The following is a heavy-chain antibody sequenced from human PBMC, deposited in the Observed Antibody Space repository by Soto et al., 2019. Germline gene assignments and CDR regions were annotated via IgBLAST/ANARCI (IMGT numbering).Heavy chain of an antibody. CDR2: IYYSGST. D-gene: IGHD5-12*01. Sequence: QVQLQESGPGLVKPSQTLSLTCTVSGGSISSGGYYWSWIRQHPGKGLEWIGYIYYSGSTYYNPSLKSRVTISVDTSKNQFSLKLSSVTAADTAVYYCARGGGVATIEGHYYFDYCGQGTLVTVSS. V-gene: IGHV4-31*03. CDR3: ARGGGVATIEGHYYFDY. CDR1: GGSISSGGYY. J-gene: IGHJ4*02.